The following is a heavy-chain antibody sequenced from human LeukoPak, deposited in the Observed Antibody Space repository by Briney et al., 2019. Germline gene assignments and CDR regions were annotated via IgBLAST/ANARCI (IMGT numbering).Heavy chain of an antibody. CDR2: MNPNGGNT. CDR1: GYTFTSYD. J-gene: IGHJ4*02. CDR3: ARGYGLAAGTEFYDY. V-gene: IGHV1-8*01. Sequence: GASVKVSCKASGYTFTSYDINWVRQATGQGLEWMGWMNPNGGNTGYAQKFQGRVTMTRNTSISTAYMELSSLRSEDTAVYYCARGYGLAAGTEFYDYWGQGTLVTVSS. D-gene: IGHD6-13*01.